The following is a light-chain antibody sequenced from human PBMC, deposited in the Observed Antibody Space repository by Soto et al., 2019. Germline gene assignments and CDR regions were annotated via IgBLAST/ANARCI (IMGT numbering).Light chain of an antibody. V-gene: IGKV1-5*03. Sequence: DIQMTQSPSTLSASVGDRVTITCRASQNINNWLAWYQQKPGKAPKLLLYRASSLENGVPSRFSGRGSGTDFIFTTACLQPDDVETYYGRQYSSDSTFGQGTKVEI. CDR3: RQYSSDST. CDR1: QNINNW. CDR2: RAS. J-gene: IGKJ1*01.